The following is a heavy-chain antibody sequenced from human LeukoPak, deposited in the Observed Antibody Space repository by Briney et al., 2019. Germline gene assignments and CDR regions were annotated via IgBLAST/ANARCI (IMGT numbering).Heavy chain of an antibody. Sequence: PSETLSLTCSVSGGSISSYYWTWIRQPPGKGLEWIGYRDYSGSTTYNRSLKSRVTISVDTPKSQSSLRFISVTAADTAIYYCARVRGDFETDWGQGTLVTVSS. CDR3: ARVRGDFETD. CDR1: GGSISSYY. J-gene: IGHJ1*01. D-gene: IGHD3-16*01. V-gene: IGHV4-59*01. CDR2: RDYSGST.